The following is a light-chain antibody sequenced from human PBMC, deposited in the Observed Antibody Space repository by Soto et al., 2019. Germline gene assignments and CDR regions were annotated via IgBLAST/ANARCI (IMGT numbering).Light chain of an antibody. J-gene: IGKJ1*01. CDR2: RAS. CDR1: QGISNY. V-gene: IGKV1-8*01. CDR3: QHYNSYSEA. Sequence: AIRMTQSPSSFSASTGDRVTITCRATQGISNYLAWYQQKPGKAPKLLIYRASVLESGVPSRFIGGGSGTNFSLTISYLQSEDFATYYCQHYNSYSEAFGQGTKVELK.